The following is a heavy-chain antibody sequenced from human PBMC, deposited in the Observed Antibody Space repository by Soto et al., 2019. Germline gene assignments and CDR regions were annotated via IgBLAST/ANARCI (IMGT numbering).Heavy chain of an antibody. Sequence: QVQLVQSGAEVKKPGSSVKVSCKASGGTFSSYAISWVRQAPGQGLEWMGGIIPIFGTANYAQKFQGRVTITADESTSTAYMELSSLRSEDTAVYYCARGIRYGWHGSGYDIFDYWGQGTLVTVSS. CDR2: IIPIFGTA. D-gene: IGHD5-12*01. J-gene: IGHJ4*02. V-gene: IGHV1-69*12. CDR1: GGTFSSYA. CDR3: ARGIRYGWHGSGYDIFDY.